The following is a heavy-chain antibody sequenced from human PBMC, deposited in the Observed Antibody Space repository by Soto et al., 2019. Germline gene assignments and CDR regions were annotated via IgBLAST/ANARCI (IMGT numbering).Heavy chain of an antibody. V-gene: IGHV4-31*03. Sequence: KASETLSLTCTVSGGSISSGGYYWSWIRQHPGKGLEWIGYIYYSGSTYYNPSLKSRVTISVDTSKNQFSLKLSSVTAADTAVYYCARAIRRYYFDYWGQGTLVTVSS. J-gene: IGHJ4*02. CDR3: ARAIRRYYFDY. CDR2: IYYSGST. CDR1: GGSISSGGYY.